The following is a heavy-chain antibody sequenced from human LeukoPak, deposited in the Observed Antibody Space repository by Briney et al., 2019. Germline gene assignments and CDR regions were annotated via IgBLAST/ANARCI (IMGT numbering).Heavy chain of an antibody. D-gene: IGHD3-16*01. J-gene: IGHJ4*02. CDR1: GFTFSSYE. CDR2: ISSSGSTI. Sequence: PGGSLRLSCAASGFTFSSYEMNWVRQAPGKGLEWVSYISSSGSTIYYADSVKGRFTISRDNAKNSLHLQMNSLRAEDTAVYYCARRGSYNDYWGQGTLVTVSS. CDR3: ARRGSYNDY. V-gene: IGHV3-48*03.